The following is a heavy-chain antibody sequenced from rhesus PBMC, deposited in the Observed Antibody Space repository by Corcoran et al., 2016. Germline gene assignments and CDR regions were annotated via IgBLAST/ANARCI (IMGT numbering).Heavy chain of an antibody. D-gene: IGHD4-29*01. Sequence: EVQLVETGGGLVQPGGSLRLSCAASGFTFSSYGMSWVRQAPGKGLEWVAGISHTGTSTYYADSVKGRFTNSRDNSKNTLSLQMNSLRAEDTAVYYCASSSRSANSWEVWGRGVLVTVSS. J-gene: IGHJ5-2*02. CDR2: ISHTGTST. V-gene: IGHV3S5*01. CDR3: ASSSRSANSWEV. CDR1: GFTFSSYG.